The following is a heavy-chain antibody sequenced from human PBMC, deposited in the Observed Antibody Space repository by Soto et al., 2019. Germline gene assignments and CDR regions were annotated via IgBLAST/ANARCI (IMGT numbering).Heavy chain of an antibody. Sequence: QLQLQESGPGLVKPSETLSLTCTVSGGSITSNTYYGDWIRQPPGKGLEWIGRIYYNGSTYYNPSLKSRVNISLDPLTKHFSLTLGSVTAGDAAVYSCARHLRNYGDGDYCGQGSPFLVSS. J-gene: IGHJ4*02. D-gene: IGHD4-17*01. CDR2: IYYNGST. CDR3: ARHLRNYGDGDY. V-gene: IGHV4-39*01. CDR1: GGSITSNTYY.